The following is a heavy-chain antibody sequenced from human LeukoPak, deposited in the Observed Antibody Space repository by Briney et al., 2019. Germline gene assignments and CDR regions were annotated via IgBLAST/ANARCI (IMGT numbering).Heavy chain of an antibody. J-gene: IGHJ4*02. Sequence: PGRSLRLSCTASGFTFGEYAMSWVRQAPGKGLEWVGRIKSKTDGGTTDYAAPVKGRFTISRDDSKNTLYLQMNSLKTEDTAVYYCGYYYGSGSYYRVDYWGQGTLVTVSS. CDR3: GYYYGSGSYYRVDY. CDR2: IKSKTDGGTT. D-gene: IGHD3-10*01. CDR1: GFTFGEYA. V-gene: IGHV3-15*01.